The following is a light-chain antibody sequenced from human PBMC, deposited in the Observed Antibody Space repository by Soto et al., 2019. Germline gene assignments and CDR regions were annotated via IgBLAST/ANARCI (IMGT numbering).Light chain of an antibody. V-gene: IGLV2-14*01. Sequence: ALTQPASMSGSPGQSITISCTGTSSDIGRYNFVSWYQHHPGKAPKLIIYEATKRPSGASYRFSGSKSGNTASLTISGLQAEDEADYYCTSYTITSPYVFGTGTKVTVL. CDR1: SSDIGRYNF. CDR2: EAT. CDR3: TSYTITSPYV. J-gene: IGLJ1*01.